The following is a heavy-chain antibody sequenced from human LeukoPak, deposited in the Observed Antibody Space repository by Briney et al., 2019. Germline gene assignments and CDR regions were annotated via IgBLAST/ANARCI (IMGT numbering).Heavy chain of an antibody. J-gene: IGHJ4*02. V-gene: IGHV3-74*01. Sequence: GGSLRLSCAASGFTFSSYWMHWVRQAPGKGLVWVSRINTDGSSPSYADSVKGRFTISRDNAKNTLYLQMDSLRAEDTAVYYCAKKSFRSGYSYGTSFDYWGQGTLVTVSS. CDR3: AKKSFRSGYSYGTSFDY. D-gene: IGHD5-18*01. CDR1: GFTFSSYW. CDR2: INTDGSSP.